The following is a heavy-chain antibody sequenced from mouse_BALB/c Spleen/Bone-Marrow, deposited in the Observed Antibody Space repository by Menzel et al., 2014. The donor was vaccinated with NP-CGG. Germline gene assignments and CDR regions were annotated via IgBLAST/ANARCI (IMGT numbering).Heavy chain of an antibody. V-gene: IGHV5-6-5*01. CDR2: ISSGGST. CDR3: AREGGTTAHYYAMDY. D-gene: IGHD1-2*01. J-gene: IGHJ4*01. Sequence: DVMLVESGGGLVKPGGSLKLSCAASGFAFSSYAMSWGRQNPEKRLEGVASISSGGSTYYPDSVKGRFTISRDNARNILYLQMSSLRSEDTAMYYCAREGGTTAHYYAMDYWGQGTSVTVSS. CDR1: GFAFSSYA.